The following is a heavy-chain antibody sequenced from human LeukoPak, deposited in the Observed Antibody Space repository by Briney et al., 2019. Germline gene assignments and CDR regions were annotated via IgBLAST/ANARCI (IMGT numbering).Heavy chain of an antibody. Sequence: GGSLRLSCAASGFTFSSYWMSWVRQAPGKGLEWVANIKQDGSEKYCVDSVKGRFTISRDNAENSLYLQMNSLRPEDTAFYYCAKSVSHNIIVVISLDYWGQGSLVTVSS. D-gene: IGHD3-22*01. CDR2: IKQDGSEK. CDR3: AKSVSHNIIVVISLDY. J-gene: IGHJ4*02. V-gene: IGHV3-7*03. CDR1: GFTFSSYW.